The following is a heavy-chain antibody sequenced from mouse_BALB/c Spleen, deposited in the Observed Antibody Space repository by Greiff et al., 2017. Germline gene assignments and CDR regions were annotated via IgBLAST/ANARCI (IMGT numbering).Heavy chain of an antibody. CDR1: GFTFSSYG. V-gene: IGHV5-6-3*01. CDR3: VYDYDDAMDY. J-gene: IGHJ4*01. CDR2: INSNGGST. Sequence: EVQGVESGGGLVQPGGSLKLSCAASGFTFSSYGMSWVRQTPDKRLELVATINSNGGSTYYPDSVKGRFTISRDNAKNTLYLQMSSLKSEDTAMYYCVYDYDDAMDYWGQGTSVTVSS. D-gene: IGHD2-4*01.